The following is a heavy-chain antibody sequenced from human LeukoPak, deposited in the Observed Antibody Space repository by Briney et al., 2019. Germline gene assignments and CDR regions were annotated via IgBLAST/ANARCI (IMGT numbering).Heavy chain of an antibody. J-gene: IGHJ4*02. D-gene: IGHD6-19*01. CDR2: IYYSGST. V-gene: IGHV4-39*01. Sequence: SETLSLTCTVSGGSIGSSSYYWGWIRQPPGKGLEWIGSIYYSGSTYYSPSLKSRVTISVDTSKNQFSLKLSSVTAAHTAIYYCARHSSIRSPFVYWGQGTRVTVSS. CDR3: ARHSSIRSPFVY. CDR1: GGSIGSSSYY.